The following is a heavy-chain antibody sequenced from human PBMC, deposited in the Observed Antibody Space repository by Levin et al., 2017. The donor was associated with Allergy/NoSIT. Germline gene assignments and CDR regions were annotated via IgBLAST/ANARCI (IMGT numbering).Heavy chain of an antibody. D-gene: IGHD3-10*01. CDR1: GFTFSSYS. J-gene: IGHJ4*02. Sequence: GGSLRLSCAASGFTFSSYSMNWVRQAPGKGLEWVSYISSSSSSMYYADSVRGRFTISRDNVKNSLYLQMDSLRDEDTAVYYCAREGGSGSYCNFWGQGTLVTVSS. CDR3: AREGGSGSYCNF. CDR2: ISSSSSSM. V-gene: IGHV3-48*02.